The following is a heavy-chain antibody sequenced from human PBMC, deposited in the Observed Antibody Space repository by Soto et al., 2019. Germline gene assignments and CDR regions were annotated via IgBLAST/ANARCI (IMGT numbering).Heavy chain of an antibody. CDR2: IYPGDSDT. V-gene: IGHV5-51*01. J-gene: IGHJ6*02. CDR1: GYSFSSYW. D-gene: IGHD3-10*01. CDR3: AGGGVRGVITRTRDYYGMDV. Sequence: ESLKISCKGSGYSFSSYWIGWGGQMPGKSPEGMGIIYPGDSDTRYSPSFQGQVTISADKSISTAYLQWSSLKASDTAMYYCAGGGVRGVITRTRDYYGMDVWGQGTTVTVSS.